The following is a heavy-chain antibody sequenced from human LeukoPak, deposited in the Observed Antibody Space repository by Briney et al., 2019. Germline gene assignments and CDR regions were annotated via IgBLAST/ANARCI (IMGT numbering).Heavy chain of an antibody. D-gene: IGHD1-26*01. J-gene: IGHJ5*02. CDR3: ARVGWELLNLHFDP. V-gene: IGHV3-7*03. CDR1: GFTFSDKW. Sequence: GGSLRLSCAASGFTFSDKWMSWVRQAPGKGPERVASIKKDGSQKYYVDSVKGRFTISRDNAQNSLYLEMSSLSVEDTAIYSCARVGWELLNLHFDPWGQGTLVTVSS. CDR2: IKKDGSQK.